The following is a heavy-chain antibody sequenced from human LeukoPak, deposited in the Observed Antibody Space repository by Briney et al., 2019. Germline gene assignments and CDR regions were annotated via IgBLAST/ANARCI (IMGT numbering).Heavy chain of an antibody. J-gene: IGHJ4*02. Sequence: SETLSLTCTVSGGSISSSFYYWGWIRQPPGKGLEWIGSIHHSGSTNYNPSLKSRVTISADKSKNQFSLKLNSVTAADTAVYYCARTYCSGGGCSRYFDYWGQGSLVTVSS. D-gene: IGHD2-15*01. V-gene: IGHV4-39*07. CDR1: GGSISSSFYY. CDR3: ARTYCSGGGCSRYFDY. CDR2: IHHSGST.